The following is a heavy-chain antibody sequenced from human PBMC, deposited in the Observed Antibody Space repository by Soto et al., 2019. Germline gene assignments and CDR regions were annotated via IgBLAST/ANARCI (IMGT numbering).Heavy chain of an antibody. CDR3: ARPLVAPVAGPYYYGMDV. Sequence: PGGSLRLSCTASGFTFNSYGFNWVRQAPGKGLEWVAVIWYDGNTKYYADSVKGRFTISRDNLRSTVYLQMNSLTAEDTAVYYCARPLVAPVAGPYYYGMDVCGQGTTLTVSS. V-gene: IGHV3-33*01. CDR2: IWYDGNTK. D-gene: IGHD6-19*01. J-gene: IGHJ6*02. CDR1: GFTFNSYG.